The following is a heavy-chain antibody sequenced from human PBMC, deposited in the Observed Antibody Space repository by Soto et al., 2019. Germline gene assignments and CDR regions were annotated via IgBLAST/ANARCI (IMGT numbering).Heavy chain of an antibody. CDR3: ARLSSSSGWLFDS. J-gene: IGHJ4*02. CDR1: DVSISSHF. CDR2: IYYSGST. D-gene: IGHD6-19*01. V-gene: IGHV4-59*11. Sequence: SETLSLTCSVSDVSISSHFWSWIRQPPGKGLEWIGYIYYSGSTNYNPSVKSRATISVDTSAKQFFLELSSVTAADTAVYFCARLSSSSGWLFDSWGQGTLVTVSS.